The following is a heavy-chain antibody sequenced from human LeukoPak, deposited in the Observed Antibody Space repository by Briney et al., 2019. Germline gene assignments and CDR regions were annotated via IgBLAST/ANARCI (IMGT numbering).Heavy chain of an antibody. V-gene: IGHV3-30*18. CDR3: AKGGKWDVTPFDY. CDR2: ISSDGAKK. CDR1: RFIFSSFA. J-gene: IGHJ4*02. D-gene: IGHD1-26*01. Sequence: PGGSLRLSCAASRFIFSSFAIHWVRQAPGKGLEWVAVISSDGAKKFYVDSVKGRFTISRDNSRDTSYLQLNSLTTEDTALYYCAKGGKWDVTPFDYWGQGTLVTVSS.